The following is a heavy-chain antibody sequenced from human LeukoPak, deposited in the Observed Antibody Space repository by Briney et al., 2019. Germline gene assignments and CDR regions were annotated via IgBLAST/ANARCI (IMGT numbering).Heavy chain of an antibody. CDR2: INHSGST. J-gene: IGHJ4*02. CDR1: GGSFSGYY. D-gene: IGHD2-8*01. Sequence: PSETLSLTCAVYGGSFSGYYWSWIHQPPGKGLEWIGEINHSGSTNYNPSLKSRVTISVDTSKNQFSLKLSSVTAADTAVYYCARGLSYCTNGVCSTPYFDYWGQGTLVTVSS. V-gene: IGHV4-34*01. CDR3: ARGLSYCTNGVCSTPYFDY.